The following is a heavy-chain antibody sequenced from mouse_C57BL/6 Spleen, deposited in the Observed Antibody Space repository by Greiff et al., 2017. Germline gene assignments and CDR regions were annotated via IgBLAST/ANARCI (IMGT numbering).Heavy chain of an antibody. D-gene: IGHD1-1*01. CDR1: GYSITSGYY. V-gene: IGHV3-6*01. Sequence: EVQLVESGPGLVKPSQSLSLTCSVTGYSITSGYYWNWIRQFPGNKLEWMGYISYDGSNNYNPSLKNRISITRDTSKNQFFLKLNSVTTEDTATYYCARNHYYGSSPYWYFDVWGTGTTVTVSS. CDR3: ARNHYYGSSPYWYFDV. J-gene: IGHJ1*03. CDR2: ISYDGSN.